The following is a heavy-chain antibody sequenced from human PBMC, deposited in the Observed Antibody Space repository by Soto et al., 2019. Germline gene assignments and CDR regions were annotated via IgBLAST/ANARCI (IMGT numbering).Heavy chain of an antibody. Sequence: QVQLVQSGAEVKKRGASFKVSCKTSGYTFTSFGVSWVRQAPGQGLEWMGWISGYNGKTKYAQSLQGRVTMTADTSTSTVYMELRGLSSDDTAVYFCARDKMIDDFGLGTYDYWGQGTTVTVSS. CDR1: GYTFTSFG. D-gene: IGHD3-10*01. CDR2: ISGYNGKT. CDR3: ARDKMIDDFGLGTYDY. J-gene: IGHJ4*02. V-gene: IGHV1-18*04.